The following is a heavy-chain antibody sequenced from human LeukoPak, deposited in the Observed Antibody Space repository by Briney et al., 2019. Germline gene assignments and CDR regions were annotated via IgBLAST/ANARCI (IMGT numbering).Heavy chain of an antibody. D-gene: IGHD4-17*01. J-gene: IGHJ4*02. CDR3: ARDYGDLPARVPYFDY. CDR2: ISSSSSMI. V-gene: IGHV3-48*02. CDR1: GFTFSSYS. Sequence: GGSLRPSCAASGFTFSSYSMNWVRQAPGKGLEWVSYISSSSSMIYYADSVKGRFTISRDNAKNSLYLQMKSLRDEDTAIYYCARDYGDLPARVPYFDYWGQGTLVTVSS.